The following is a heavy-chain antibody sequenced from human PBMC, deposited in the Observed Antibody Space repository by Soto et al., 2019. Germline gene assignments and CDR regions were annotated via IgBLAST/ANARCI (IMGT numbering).Heavy chain of an antibody. CDR1: GFTFSSYW. CDR3: ATLGDEWELLSADY. V-gene: IGHV3-74*01. Sequence: EVQLVESGGGLVQPGGSLRLSCAASGFTFSSYWMHWVRQAPGKGLVWVSRINSDGSSTSYADSVKGRFTISRDNAKNTLYLQMNSLRAEDTAVYYCATLGDEWELLSADYWGQGTLVTVSS. J-gene: IGHJ4*02. CDR2: INSDGSST. D-gene: IGHD1-26*01.